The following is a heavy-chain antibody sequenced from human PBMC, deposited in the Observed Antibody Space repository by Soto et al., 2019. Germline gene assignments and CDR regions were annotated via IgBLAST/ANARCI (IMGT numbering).Heavy chain of an antibody. V-gene: IGHV3-74*01. CDR1: GFTFSRYW. CDR2: INTDGTTT. CDR3: ARVLEAYSDGYYYNYYAMDV. J-gene: IGHJ6*02. D-gene: IGHD2-21*01. Sequence: VGSLRLSGEASGFTFSRYWMHWVSQAREKGLVWVSRINTDGTTTSYADSVKGRFTISRDNAQNTLHLQMDSLRAEDTAVYYCARVLEAYSDGYYYNYYAMDVWGQGTTVTVSS.